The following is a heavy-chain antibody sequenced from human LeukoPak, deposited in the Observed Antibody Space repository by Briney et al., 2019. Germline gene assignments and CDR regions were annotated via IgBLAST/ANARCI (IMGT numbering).Heavy chain of an antibody. CDR2: IYTSGST. V-gene: IGHV4-61*02. Sequence: PSETLSLTCTVSGGSISSGSYYWSWIRQPAGKGPEWIGRIYTSGSTYYNPSLKSRVTISVDTSKNQFSLKLSSVTAADTAVYYCARQGSGYYYSAFDIWGQGTMVTVSS. CDR1: GGSISSGSYY. J-gene: IGHJ3*02. CDR3: ARQGSGYYYSAFDI. D-gene: IGHD3-22*01.